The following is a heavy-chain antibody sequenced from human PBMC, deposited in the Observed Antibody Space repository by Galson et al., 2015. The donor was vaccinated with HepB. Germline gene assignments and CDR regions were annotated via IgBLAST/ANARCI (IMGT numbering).Heavy chain of an antibody. J-gene: IGHJ4*02. Sequence: SLRLSCAASGFTVSSNYMSWVRQAPGRGLECVSVIYSGGNTYYAASVRGRFIISRDNSKNTLYLQMNSLRVEDTAVYYCARGYSRSWYSGLGFWCQGTLGTVSS. CDR1: GFTVSSNY. V-gene: IGHV3-53*01. CDR2: IYSGGNT. CDR3: ARGYSRSWYSGLGF. D-gene: IGHD6-13*01.